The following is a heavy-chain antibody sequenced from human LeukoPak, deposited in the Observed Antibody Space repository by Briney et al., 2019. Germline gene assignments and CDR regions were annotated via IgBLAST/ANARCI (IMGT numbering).Heavy chain of an antibody. CDR1: GFTFSSIA. CDR3: AKGQELNDGVFDS. J-gene: IGHJ4*02. CDR2: IRSNGETT. Sequence: GGSLRLSCAASGFTFSSIAMTWVRQAPGKGLDWVSTIRSNGETTYNADSVKGRLTISRDNSKKTLYLQLNSLTVEDTAIYYCAKGQELNDGVFDSWGQGTLVTVSS. V-gene: IGHV3-23*01. D-gene: IGHD1-1*01.